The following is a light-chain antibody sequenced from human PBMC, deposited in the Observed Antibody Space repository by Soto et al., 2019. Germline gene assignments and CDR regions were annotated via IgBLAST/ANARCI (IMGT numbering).Light chain of an antibody. J-gene: IGLJ3*02. CDR3: CSYAGSATWV. Sequence: QSALTHPASVSGSPGQSITISCNGTNSDVGNYNLVSWYQQHPGKAPKLMMYEVTKRPSGVSNRFSGSTSGNTASLTISGLQAEDEADYYCCSYAGSATWVFGGGTKLTVL. CDR1: NSDVGNYNL. V-gene: IGLV2-23*02. CDR2: EVT.